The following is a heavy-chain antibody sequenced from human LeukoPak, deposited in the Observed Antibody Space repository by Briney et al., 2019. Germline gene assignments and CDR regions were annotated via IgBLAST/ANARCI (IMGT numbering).Heavy chain of an antibody. CDR2: ISSSGSTI. D-gene: IGHD4-17*01. V-gene: IGHV3-48*03. CDR3: AREVGDMTTVTTGFDY. CDR1: GFTFSSYE. Sequence: GGSLRLSCAASGFTFSSYEMNWVPQAPGRGLEWVSYISSSGSTIYYADSVKGRFTISRDNAKNSLYLQMNSLRAEDTAVYYCAREVGDMTTVTTGFDYWGQGTLVTVSS. J-gene: IGHJ4*02.